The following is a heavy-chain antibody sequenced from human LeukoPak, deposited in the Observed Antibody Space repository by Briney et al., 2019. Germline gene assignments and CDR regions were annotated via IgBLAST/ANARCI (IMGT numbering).Heavy chain of an antibody. CDR1: EFTFSRYS. CDR2: ISSGGHNI. V-gene: IGHV3-21*01. CDR3: ARHGDGSYYGMDV. D-gene: IGHD2-21*02. J-gene: IGHJ6*02. Sequence: PGGSLRLSCAASEFTFSRYSMNWFRQAPGEGLEWVSSISSGGHNIFYGDSVKGRFTISRDNAKNSLFLQMHSLRVEDTGVYYCARHGDGSYYGMDVWGQGTTVTVSS.